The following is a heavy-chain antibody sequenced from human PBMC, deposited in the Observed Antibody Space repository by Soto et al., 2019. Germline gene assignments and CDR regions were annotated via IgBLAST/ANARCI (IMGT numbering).Heavy chain of an antibody. J-gene: IGHJ6*02. CDR1: GYTFTSYD. Sequence: ASVKVSCKASGYTFTSYDINWVRQATGQGXEWMGWMNPNSGNTGYAQKFQGRVTMTRNTSISTAYMELSSLRSEDTAVYYCARRGLRILRYFDCLSQGGYYYYGMDVWGQGTTVTGSS. V-gene: IGHV1-8*01. CDR3: ARRGLRILRYFDCLSQGGYYYYGMDV. CDR2: MNPNSGNT. D-gene: IGHD3-9*01.